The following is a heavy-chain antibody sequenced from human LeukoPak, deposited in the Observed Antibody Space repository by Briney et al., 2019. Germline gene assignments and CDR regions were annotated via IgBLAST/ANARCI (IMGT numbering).Heavy chain of an antibody. V-gene: IGHV3-74*01. CDR3: LRGADGYGVFDY. CDR1: GFAFSSYW. Sequence: GGSLRLSCAASGFAFSSYWMHWVRQAPGKGLVWVSRINSVGSTTNYADSVRGRFTVSRDNAKNTLYLQLNSLTVEDTAVYYCLRGADGYGVFDYWGQGSLVTVSA. D-gene: IGHD5-24*01. J-gene: IGHJ4*02. CDR2: INSVGSTT.